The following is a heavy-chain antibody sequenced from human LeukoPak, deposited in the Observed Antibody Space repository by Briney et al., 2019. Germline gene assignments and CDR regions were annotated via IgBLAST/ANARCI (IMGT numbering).Heavy chain of an antibody. V-gene: IGHV3-7*03. CDR3: AIPVNWSWYGAFAY. Sequence: GGSLRLSCAASGFTFNSYWMSWVRQAPGKGLEWVANIKQDGSERYYVDSVKGRFTISGDNAKNSLYLQMNSLRAEDTALYYCAIPVNWSWYGAFAYWGQGPLVPVSS. J-gene: IGHJ4*02. D-gene: IGHD6-13*01. CDR1: GFTFNSYW. CDR2: IKQDGSER.